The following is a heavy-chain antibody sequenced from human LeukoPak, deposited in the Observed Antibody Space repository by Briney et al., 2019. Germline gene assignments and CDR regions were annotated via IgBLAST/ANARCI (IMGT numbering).Heavy chain of an antibody. CDR3: ARSSGYDSSGGGPGDLGY. D-gene: IGHD3-22*01. CDR1: GGSISSGGYS. V-gene: IGHV4-30-2*01. Sequence: SQTLSLTCAVSGGSISSGGYSWSWIRQPPGKGLEWIGYIYHSGSTYYNPSLKSRVTISVDRSKNQFSLKLSSVTAADTAVYYCARSSGYDSSGGGPGDLGYWGQGTLVTVSS. J-gene: IGHJ4*02. CDR2: IYHSGST.